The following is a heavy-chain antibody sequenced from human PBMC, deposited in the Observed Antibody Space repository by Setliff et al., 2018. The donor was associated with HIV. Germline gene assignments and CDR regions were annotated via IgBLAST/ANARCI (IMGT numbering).Heavy chain of an antibody. D-gene: IGHD5-12*01. CDR1: GDTFNNYG. CDR2: IIPIFKSA. CDR3: ARTSGDAYNYEGAFDV. Sequence: SVKVSCKVSGDTFNNYGLNWVRQAPGQGLEWMGGIIPIFKSADYAQKFQGRVTITTDESTSTAYMDLSSLKAEDTAIYYCARTSGDAYNYEGAFDVWGQGTLVTVSS. J-gene: IGHJ3*01. V-gene: IGHV1-69*05.